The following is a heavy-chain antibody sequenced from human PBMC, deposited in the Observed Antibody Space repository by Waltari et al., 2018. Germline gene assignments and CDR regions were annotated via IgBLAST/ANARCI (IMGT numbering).Heavy chain of an antibody. CDR1: LCSIISYY. V-gene: IGHV4-4*07. Sequence: HLHYSFPLLFNPSYTLSLTCTVSLCSIISYYWSWIRQPAGKGLEWIGRIYTSGSTNYNPSLKSRVTMSVDTSKNQFSLKLSAVTAADTAVYYCARSGIAAEYNWFDPWGQGTLVTVSS. CDR2: IYTSGST. J-gene: IGHJ5*02. D-gene: IGHD6-13*01. CDR3: ARSGIAAEYNWFDP.